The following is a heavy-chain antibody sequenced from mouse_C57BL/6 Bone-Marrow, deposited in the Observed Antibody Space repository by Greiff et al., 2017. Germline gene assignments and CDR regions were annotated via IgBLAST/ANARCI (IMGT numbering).Heavy chain of an antibody. CDR3: ARDYYGSSGYFDV. CDR2: IWSGGST. V-gene: IGHV2-2*01. J-gene: IGHJ1*03. CDR1: GFSLPSYG. Sequence: QVQLKESGPGLVQPSQSLSITCTVSGFSLPSYGVHWVRQSTGKGLEWLGVIWSGGSTDYNAAFISKLSISKDNSKSQVFFKMNSLQADDTAIYYCARDYYGSSGYFDVWGTGTTVTVSS. D-gene: IGHD1-1*01.